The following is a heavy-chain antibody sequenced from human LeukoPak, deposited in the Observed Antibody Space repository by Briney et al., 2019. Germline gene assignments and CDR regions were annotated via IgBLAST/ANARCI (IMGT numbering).Heavy chain of an antibody. V-gene: IGHV1-18*01. Sequence: ASVKVSFKASGYTFTSYGISWVRQAPGQGLEWMGWISAYNGNTNYAQKLQGRVTMTTDTSTSTAYMELRSLRSDDTAVYYCARDPDAYYDFWSGYYGYYYYYGMDVWGQGTTVTVS. CDR1: GYTFTSYG. D-gene: IGHD3-3*01. CDR2: ISAYNGNT. J-gene: IGHJ6*02. CDR3: ARDPDAYYDFWSGYYGYYYYYGMDV.